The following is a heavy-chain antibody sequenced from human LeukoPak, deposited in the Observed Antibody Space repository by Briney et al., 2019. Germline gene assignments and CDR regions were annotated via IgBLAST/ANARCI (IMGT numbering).Heavy chain of an antibody. CDR3: ARESRDYYGSGSYPSYFDY. CDR2: IYTSGST. CDR1: GGSISSGSYY. V-gene: IGHV4-61*02. J-gene: IGHJ4*02. D-gene: IGHD3-10*01. Sequence: TLSLTCTVSGGSISSGSYYWSWIRQPAGKGLEWIGRIYTSGSTNYNPSLKSRVTISVDTSKNQFSLKLSSVTAADTAVYYCARESRDYYGSGSYPSYFDYWGQGTLVTVSS.